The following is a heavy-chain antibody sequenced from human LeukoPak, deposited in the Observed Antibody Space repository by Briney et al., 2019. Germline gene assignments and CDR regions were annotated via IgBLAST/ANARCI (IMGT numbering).Heavy chain of an antibody. J-gene: IGHJ3*02. CDR1: GFSFSSYS. CDR2: ISSSSSTI. D-gene: IGHD3-10*01. V-gene: IGHV3-48*02. Sequence: GGSLRLSCAASGFSFSSYSMNWVRQAPGKGLEWVSYISSSSSTIYYADSVKGRFTISRDNAKNSLYLQMNSLRDEDSAVYYCARVRLWFGALKDGFDIWGQGTMVTVSS. CDR3: ARVRLWFGALKDGFDI.